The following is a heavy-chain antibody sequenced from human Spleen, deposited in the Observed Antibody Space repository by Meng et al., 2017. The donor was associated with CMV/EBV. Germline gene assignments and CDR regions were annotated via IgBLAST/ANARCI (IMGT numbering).Heavy chain of an antibody. J-gene: IGHJ4*02. D-gene: IGHD3-9*01. CDR1: GFTFSSYA. V-gene: IGHV3-21*01. CDR2: ISSSSSYI. CDR3: ARDPTLNYNILTGYYTGEVFDY. Sequence: GESLKISCAASGFTFSSYAMHWVRQAPGKGLEWVSSISSSSSYIYYADSVKGRFTISRDNAKNSLYPQMNSLRAEDTAVYYCARDPTLNYNILTGYYTGEVFDYWGRGTLVTVSS.